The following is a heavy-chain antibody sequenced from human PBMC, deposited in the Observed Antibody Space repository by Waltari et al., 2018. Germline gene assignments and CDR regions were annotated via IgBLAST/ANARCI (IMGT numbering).Heavy chain of an antibody. Sequence: QVQLQESGPGLVKPSQNLSLTCTVSGGSISSSSYYWGWIRQPPGKGLEWIGSIYYSGSTYYNPSLKSRVTISVDTSKNQFSLKLSSVTAADTAVYYCARDQGTDWYFDLWGRGTLVTVSS. D-gene: IGHD1-1*01. CDR3: ARDQGTDWYFDL. CDR1: GGSISSSSYY. V-gene: IGHV4-39*07. CDR2: IYYSGST. J-gene: IGHJ2*01.